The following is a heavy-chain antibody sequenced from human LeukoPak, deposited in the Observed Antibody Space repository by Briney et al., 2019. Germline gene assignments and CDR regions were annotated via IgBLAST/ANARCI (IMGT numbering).Heavy chain of an antibody. CDR1: GFTFSSDW. J-gene: IGHJ4*02. V-gene: IGHV3-7*01. D-gene: IGHD3-10*01. CDR2: IKQDGSEK. CDR3: ARVVGWFGEAKGIFDY. Sequence: GGSLRLSCAASGFTFSSDWMSWVRQAPGEGLEWVANIKQDGSEKYYVDSVKGRFTISRDNAKNSLYLQMNSLRAEDTAVYYCARVVGWFGEAKGIFDYWGQGTLVTVSS.